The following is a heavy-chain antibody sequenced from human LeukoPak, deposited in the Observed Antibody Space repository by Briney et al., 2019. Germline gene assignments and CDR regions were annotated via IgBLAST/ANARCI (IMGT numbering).Heavy chain of an antibody. J-gene: IGHJ3*02. Sequence: GESLQISCQGSGYNFTNHWIGWVRQMPGKGLEWMGIIFPTDSNTRYSPSFRGQVTISADKSISTAYLQWSSLKAWDTAIYYCARHSSRWFAGGGFDIWGQGTMVSVSS. CDR3: ARHSSRWFAGGGFDI. D-gene: IGHD6-13*01. CDR1: GYNFTNHW. V-gene: IGHV5-51*01. CDR2: IFPTDSNT.